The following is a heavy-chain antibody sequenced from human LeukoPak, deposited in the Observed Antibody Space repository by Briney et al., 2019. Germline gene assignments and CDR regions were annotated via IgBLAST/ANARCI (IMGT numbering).Heavy chain of an antibody. D-gene: IGHD1-26*01. CDR2: INAGNGNT. V-gene: IGHV1-3*03. Sequence: ASVKVSCKASGYTITSYAMHWVRQAPGQRLEWTGWINAGNGNTKYSQEFQGRVTITRDTSASTAYMELSSLRSEDMAVYYCARGGGSYSSAVWFDPWGQGTLVTVSS. CDR1: GYTITSYA. CDR3: ARGGGSYSSAVWFDP. J-gene: IGHJ5*02.